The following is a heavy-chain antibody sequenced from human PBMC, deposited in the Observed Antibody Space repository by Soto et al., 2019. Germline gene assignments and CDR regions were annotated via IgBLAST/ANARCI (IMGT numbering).Heavy chain of an antibody. V-gene: IGHV4-59*01. CDR1: GGSISSYY. Sequence: QVQLQESGPGLVKPSEILSLTYTDSGGSISSYYWSWIRQPPGKGLEWIGYTYYRGSTNYNPSLKSRVTISVDTSKNQFSLKLTSVTAADTAVYYCARRYGSAFDFWGQGTMVTVSS. CDR2: TYYRGST. J-gene: IGHJ3*01. D-gene: IGHD3-10*01. CDR3: ARRYGSAFDF.